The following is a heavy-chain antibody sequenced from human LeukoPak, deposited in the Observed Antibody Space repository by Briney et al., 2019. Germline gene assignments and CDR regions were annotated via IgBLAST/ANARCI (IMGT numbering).Heavy chain of an antibody. CDR1: GGSISSSSYY. J-gene: IGHJ4*02. CDR3: ARALAGGNSFFDY. V-gene: IGHV4-39*07. CDR2: IYYSGST. Sequence: SETLSLTCTVSGGSISSSSYYWGWIRQPPGKGLEWIGSIYYSGSTNYNPSLKSRVTISVDTSKKQFSLKLSSVTAADTAVYYCARALAGGNSFFDYWGQGTLVTVSS. D-gene: IGHD4-23*01.